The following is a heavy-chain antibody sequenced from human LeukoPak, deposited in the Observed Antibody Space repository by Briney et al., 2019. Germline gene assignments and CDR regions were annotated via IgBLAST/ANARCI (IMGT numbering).Heavy chain of an antibody. D-gene: IGHD3-9*01. CDR3: ASSPRLVKGAFDI. J-gene: IGHJ3*02. Sequence: GGSLRLSCAASGFTFSSYWMHWVRRTPGKGLVWVSRINTDGSSTSYADSVKGRFTISRDNAKNTLYLQMNSLRAEDTAVYYCASSPRLVKGAFDIWGQGTMVTVSS. V-gene: IGHV3-74*01. CDR2: INTDGSST. CDR1: GFTFSSYW.